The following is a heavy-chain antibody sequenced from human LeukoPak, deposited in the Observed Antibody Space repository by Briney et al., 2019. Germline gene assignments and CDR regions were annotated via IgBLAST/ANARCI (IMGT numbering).Heavy chain of an antibody. CDR1: GGSISNFY. V-gene: IGHV4-59*01. J-gene: IGHJ4*02. CDR3: ARVYRRLLFDY. D-gene: IGHD2-8*01. CDR2: VFHTGST. Sequence: SETLSLTSTVSGGSISNFYWSWIRQPPGKGLEWIGYVFHTGSTNYNPSLASRVTMSVDTSKNQFSLRLSSVTAADTAVYYCARVYRRLLFDYWGQGTPVTVSS.